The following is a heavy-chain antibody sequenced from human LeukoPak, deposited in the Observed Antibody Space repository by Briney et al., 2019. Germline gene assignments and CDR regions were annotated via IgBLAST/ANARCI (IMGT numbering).Heavy chain of an antibody. CDR2: MNPKSGNT. D-gene: IGHD2-15*01. J-gene: IGHJ3*01. CDR1: GYTFTSYD. V-gene: IGHV1-8*01. Sequence: ASVKVSCKASGYTFTSYDINWVRQATGQGREWMGWMNPKSGNTGYAQKLQGRVTMTTDTSTSTAYMELRSLTYDDTAVYYCARAGYCGDGGCRGGSAFDVWGQGTMVTVSS. CDR3: ARAGYCGDGGCRGGSAFDV.